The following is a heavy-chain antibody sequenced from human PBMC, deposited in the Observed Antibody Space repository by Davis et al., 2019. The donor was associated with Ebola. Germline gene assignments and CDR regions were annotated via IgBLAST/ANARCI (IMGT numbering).Heavy chain of an antibody. CDR2: IKQDGSEK. D-gene: IGHD4-17*01. J-gene: IGHJ4*02. Sequence: GGSLRLSCAASGFTFSSYWMSWVRQAPGKGLEWVANIKQDGSEKYYVDSVKGRFTISRDNAKNSLYLQMNSLRAEDTAVYYCARDDYGDPAYFDYWGQGTLVTVSS. V-gene: IGHV3-7*03. CDR3: ARDDYGDPAYFDY. CDR1: GFTFSSYW.